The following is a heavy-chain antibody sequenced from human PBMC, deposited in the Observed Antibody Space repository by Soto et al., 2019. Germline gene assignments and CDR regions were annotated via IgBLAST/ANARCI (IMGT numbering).Heavy chain of an antibody. D-gene: IGHD3-10*01. CDR1: GFTFSIYA. CDR2: ISASGGRT. J-gene: IGHJ4*02. CDR3: ARVTAGSGSYQIDL. V-gene: IGHV3-23*01. Sequence: EVQLLESGGALVQPGGSLRLSCAASGFTFSIYAMSWVRQAPGKGLEWVSVISASGGRTYYADSVKGRFTMSRDNAKNSVYLQMNGLTAEDSGIYYCARVTAGSGSYQIDLWGQGTLVTVSS.